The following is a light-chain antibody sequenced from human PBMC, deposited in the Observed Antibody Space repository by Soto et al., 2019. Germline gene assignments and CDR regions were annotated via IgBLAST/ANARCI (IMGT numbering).Light chain of an antibody. CDR3: QKYNSAPPFT. CDR1: QGISNY. Sequence: DIQMTQSPSSLSASVGDRVTITCRASQGISNYLAWYQQKPGKVPKLLIYAASTLQSGVPSRFSGSGSGTDLTLTISSLQPEDVATDYCQKYNSAPPFTFGPGTKVDIK. V-gene: IGKV1-27*01. CDR2: AAS. J-gene: IGKJ3*01.